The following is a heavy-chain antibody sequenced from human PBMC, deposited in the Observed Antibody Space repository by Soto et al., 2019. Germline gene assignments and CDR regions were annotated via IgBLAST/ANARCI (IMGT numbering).Heavy chain of an antibody. V-gene: IGHV3-30-3*01. CDR1: GFTFSRHA. CDR3: AREVGGSSPPG. Sequence: QVQLVESGGGVVQPGRSLRLSCAASGFTFSRHAMHWVRQAPVKGLEWVAVISYDGSEKYYADSVKGRFTISRDSSKNTLYLQMDSLGPEDTAVYYCAREVGGSSPPGWGQGTLGTVFS. J-gene: IGHJ4*02. CDR2: ISYDGSEK. D-gene: IGHD6-6*01.